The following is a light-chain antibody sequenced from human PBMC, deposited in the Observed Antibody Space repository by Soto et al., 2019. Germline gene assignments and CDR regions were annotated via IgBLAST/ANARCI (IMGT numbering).Light chain of an antibody. CDR3: QVWDSSSDHRYV. CDR1: NIGSKS. Sequence: SSELTQPPSVSVALGKTARITCGGNNIGSKSVHWYQQKPGQAPVLVIYYDSDRPSGIPERFSGSNSGNTATLTISRVEAGDEADYYCQVWDSSSDHRYVFGTGTKLTVL. J-gene: IGLJ1*01. V-gene: IGLV3-21*04. CDR2: YDS.